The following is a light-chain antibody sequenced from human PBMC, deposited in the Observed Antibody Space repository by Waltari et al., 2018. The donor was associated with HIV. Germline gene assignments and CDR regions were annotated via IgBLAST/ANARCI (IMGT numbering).Light chain of an antibody. CDR3: CSYAGSYTHYV. CDR1: SSDVVGYSH. Sequence: QSALTQPRSVSGSPGQSVTMSCTGTSSDVVGYSHVSWYQQHPDKAPKLIIYDVIKRPSGVPDRFSGSKSDNTASLTISGLQAEDEAVYYCCSYAGSYTHYVFGTGTNVTVL. V-gene: IGLV2-11*01. CDR2: DVI. J-gene: IGLJ1*01.